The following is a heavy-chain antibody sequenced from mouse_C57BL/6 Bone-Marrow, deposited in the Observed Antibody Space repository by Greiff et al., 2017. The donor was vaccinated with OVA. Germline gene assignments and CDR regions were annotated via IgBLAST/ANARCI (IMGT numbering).Heavy chain of an antibody. J-gene: IGHJ4*01. V-gene: IGHV1-61*01. CDR3: ARGDYGSGYPYAMDY. D-gene: IGHD1-1*01. CDR1: GYTFTSYW. CDR2: IYPSDSET. Sequence: VQLQQPGAELVRPGSSVKLSCKASGYTFTSYWMDWVKQRPGQGLEWIGNIYPSDSETHYNQKFKDKATLTVDKSSSTAYMQLSSLTSEDSAVYYCARGDYGSGYPYAMDYWGQGTSVTVSS.